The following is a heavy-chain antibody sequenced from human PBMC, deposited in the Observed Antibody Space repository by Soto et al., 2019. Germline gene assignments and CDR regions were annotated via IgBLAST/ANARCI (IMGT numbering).Heavy chain of an antibody. D-gene: IGHD3-3*01. J-gene: IGHJ4*02. V-gene: IGHV4-39*01. CDR2: IFYTGST. CDR1: GGSISNGNYF. CDR3: ARGRGYYDFWSGYYNFDL. Sequence: SETLSLTCTVSGGSISNGNYFWGWIRQPPGKRLEWIGSIFYTGSTSYNPSLKSRVTISVDTSKNQISLNLESVTAADTAVYYCARGRGYYDFWSGYYNFDLWGLGTLVTVSS.